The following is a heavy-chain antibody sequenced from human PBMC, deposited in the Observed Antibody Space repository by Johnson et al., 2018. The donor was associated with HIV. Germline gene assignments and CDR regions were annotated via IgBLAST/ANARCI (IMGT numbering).Heavy chain of an antibody. Sequence: EVQLVESGGGVVKPGRSLRLSCAASGFTFSSYAMSWVRQAPGKGLEWVSAISGSGGSTYYADSVKGRFTISRDNSKNTLYLQMNSLRAEDTAVYYCATAARLFDAFDIWGQGTMVTVSS. CDR3: ATAARLFDAFDI. D-gene: IGHD6-6*01. CDR2: ISGSGGST. J-gene: IGHJ3*02. CDR1: GFTFSSYA. V-gene: IGHV3-23*04.